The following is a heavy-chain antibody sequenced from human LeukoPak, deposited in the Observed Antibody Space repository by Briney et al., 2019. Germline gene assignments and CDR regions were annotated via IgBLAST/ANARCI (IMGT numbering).Heavy chain of an antibody. CDR3: ARVEGP. CDR1: GFTFSAYS. V-gene: IGHV3-48*01. J-gene: IGHJ4*02. CDR2: ITSSSDSI. Sequence: PGGSLRLSCATSGFTFSAYSMIWVRQTPGKGLECLSYITSSSDSIHYADSVRGRFTVSRDNAKNSLYLQMNSLSAEDTAVYYCARVEGPWGQGTLVTVSS.